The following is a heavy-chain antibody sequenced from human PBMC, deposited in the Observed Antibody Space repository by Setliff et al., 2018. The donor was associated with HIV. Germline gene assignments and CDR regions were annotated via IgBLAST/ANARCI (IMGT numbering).Heavy chain of an antibody. Sequence: GASVKVSCKASGGILSTYATIWVRQAPGQGLEWMGGIIPIFGTANYAQKFQGRVTITADESTSTAYMELSRLRSDDTAVYYCALLNHIVVVTALLPGDYWGQGTPVTVSS. D-gene: IGHD2-21*02. CDR3: ALLNHIVVVTALLPGDY. V-gene: IGHV1-69*13. CDR2: IIPIFGTA. CDR1: GGILSTYA. J-gene: IGHJ4*02.